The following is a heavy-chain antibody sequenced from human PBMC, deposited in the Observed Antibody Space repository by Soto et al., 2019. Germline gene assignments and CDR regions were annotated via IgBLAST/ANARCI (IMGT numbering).Heavy chain of an antibody. V-gene: IGHV1-8*01. CDR2: MKPISGNT. D-gene: IGHD3-3*01. J-gene: IGHJ6*03. CDR1: GYAFTSYD. Sequence: ASVKVSCKASGYAFTSYDINWVRQATGQGLEWMGWMKPISGNTGYAQKFQGIVIMTRNTSINTAYMELSSLRSEDTAVYYCARGPYYDFWSGYYSAYYYYYMDVWGKGTTVTVSS. CDR3: ARGPYYDFWSGYYSAYYYYYMDV.